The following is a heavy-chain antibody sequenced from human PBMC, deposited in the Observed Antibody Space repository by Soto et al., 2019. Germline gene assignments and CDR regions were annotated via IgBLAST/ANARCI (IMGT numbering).Heavy chain of an antibody. V-gene: IGHV4-59*11. CDR3: ARMRPTGWHDYYFFGMDL. J-gene: IGHJ6*02. D-gene: IGHD6-19*01. CDR1: GGSLTDHY. Sequence: SETLSLTCNVSGGSLTDHYWTWIRQPPGKGLEWIGCVFSRGGTYYAPSLKSRVTISLDTSKNQFSLRLTSMTTADTAVYYCARMRPTGWHDYYFFGMDLWGQGTTVTVSS. CDR2: VFSRGGT.